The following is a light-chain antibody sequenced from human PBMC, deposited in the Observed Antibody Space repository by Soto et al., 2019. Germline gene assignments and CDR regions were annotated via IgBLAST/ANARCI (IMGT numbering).Light chain of an antibody. CDR3: QQSYSTPRT. Sequence: DIQMTQSPSSLSASVGARVTITCRASQSSSSYLNWYQQKPGKAPKLLIYAASSLQSGVPSRFSGSGSGTDFPLTISSLQPEYFATYYCQQSYSTPRTFGQGTKVEIK. CDR1: QSSSSY. CDR2: AAS. V-gene: IGKV1-39*01. J-gene: IGKJ1*01.